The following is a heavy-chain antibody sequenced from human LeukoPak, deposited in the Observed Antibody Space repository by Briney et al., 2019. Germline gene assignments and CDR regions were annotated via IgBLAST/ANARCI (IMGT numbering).Heavy chain of an antibody. Sequence: SETLSLTCTVSGGSVSSGSYYRSWIRQPPGKGLEWNGYIYYSGSINYDPSLKSRVTISVDTSKNQFSLKLSSVSAADSAVYYCASRRPYDILTDAFDIWGQGTMVTVSS. D-gene: IGHD3-9*01. CDR2: IYYSGSI. CDR1: GGSVSSGSYY. J-gene: IGHJ3*02. V-gene: IGHV4-61*01. CDR3: ASRRPYDILTDAFDI.